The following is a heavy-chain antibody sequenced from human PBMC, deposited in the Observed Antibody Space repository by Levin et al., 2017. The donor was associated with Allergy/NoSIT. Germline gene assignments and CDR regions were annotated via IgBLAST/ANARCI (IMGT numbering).Heavy chain of an antibody. CDR2: IYTSGST. Sequence: NSSETLSLTCTVSGGSISSYYWSWIRQPAGKGLEWIGRIYTSGSTNYNPSLKSRVTMSVDTSKNQFSLKLSSVTAADTAVYYCARDRIEAGDYGDYWYFDLWGRGTLVTVSS. CDR1: GGSISSYY. V-gene: IGHV4-4*07. CDR3: ARDRIEAGDYGDYWYFDL. J-gene: IGHJ2*01. D-gene: IGHD4-17*01.